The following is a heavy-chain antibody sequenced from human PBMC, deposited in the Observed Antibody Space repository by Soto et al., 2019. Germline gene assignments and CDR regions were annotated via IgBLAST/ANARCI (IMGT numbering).Heavy chain of an antibody. Sequence: QVQLVQSGAEVKKPGASVKVSCKASGYTFTSYGISWVRQAPGQGLEWMGWISAYNGNTNYAQKLQGRVTMTTDTSTSTAYMELRSLRSEDTAVYYCARDTAMVILGGVTPERFWYFDLWGRGTLVTVSS. D-gene: IGHD5-18*01. CDR2: ISAYNGNT. CDR3: ARDTAMVILGGVTPERFWYFDL. V-gene: IGHV1-18*01. J-gene: IGHJ2*01. CDR1: GYTFTSYG.